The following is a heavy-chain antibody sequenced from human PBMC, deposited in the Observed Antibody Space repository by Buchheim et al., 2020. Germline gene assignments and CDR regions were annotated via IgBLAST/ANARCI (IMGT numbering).Heavy chain of an antibody. CDR2: IKSKTDGGTT. V-gene: IGHV3-15*01. D-gene: IGHD3-22*01. CDR3: TTDPGSITMIASGRFAVEDFDY. J-gene: IGHJ4*02. CDR1: GFTFSNAW. Sequence: EVQLVESGGGLVKPGGSLRLSCAASGFTFSNAWMSWVRQAPGKGLEWVGRIKSKTDGGTTDYAAPVKGRFTISRDDSKNTLYLQMNSLKTEDTAVYYCTTDPGSITMIASGRFAVEDFDYWGQGTL.